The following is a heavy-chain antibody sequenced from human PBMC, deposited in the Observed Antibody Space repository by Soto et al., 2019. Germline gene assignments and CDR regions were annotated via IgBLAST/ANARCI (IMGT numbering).Heavy chain of an antibody. CDR1: GGSISSSSYY. D-gene: IGHD6-13*01. V-gene: IGHV4-39*07. Sequence: ETLALTCTVSGGSISSSSYYWGWIRQPPGKGLEWIGNIYYSGSTYYNPSLKSRVTISVDTSKNQFSLKLSSVTAADTAVYYCASSNIAATGFYYYGMDVWGRGTTVTVTS. CDR3: ASSNIAATGFYYYGMDV. CDR2: IYYSGST. J-gene: IGHJ6*02.